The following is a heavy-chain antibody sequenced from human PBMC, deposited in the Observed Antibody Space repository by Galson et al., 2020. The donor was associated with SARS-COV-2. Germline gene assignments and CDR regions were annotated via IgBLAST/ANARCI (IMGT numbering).Heavy chain of an antibody. D-gene: IGHD3-22*01. Sequence: GEALKISFAASGFTFSSYAMSWVRQAPGKGLEWVSAISGSGCSTYYADSVKGRFPISRDNSKNTLYLQINSLRAQDTDVYYCSKDLQYYYDSSGYSYYYYGMDVWGQGTTVTVSS. CDR1: GFTFSSYA. V-gene: IGHV3-23*01. CDR2: ISGSGCST. J-gene: IGHJ6*02. CDR3: SKDLQYYYDSSGYSYYYYGMDV.